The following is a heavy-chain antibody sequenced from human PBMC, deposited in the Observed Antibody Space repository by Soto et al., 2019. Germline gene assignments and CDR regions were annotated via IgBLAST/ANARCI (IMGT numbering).Heavy chain of an antibody. CDR2: MNPNSGNT. Sequence: GASVKVSCKASGYTFTSYDINWVRQATGQGLEWMGWMNPNSGNTGYAQKFQGRVTMTRNTSISTAYMELSSLRSEDTAVYYCAREYLDTRYASDYWGQGTLVTVSS. J-gene: IGHJ4*02. CDR1: GYTFTSYD. V-gene: IGHV1-8*01. CDR3: AREYLDTRYASDY. D-gene: IGHD1-1*01.